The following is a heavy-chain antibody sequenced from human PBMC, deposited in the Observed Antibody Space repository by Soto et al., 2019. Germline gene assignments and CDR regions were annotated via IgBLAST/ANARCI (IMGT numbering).Heavy chain of an antibody. CDR3: ARESVKIFGVDVFDY. V-gene: IGHV3-48*03. CDR1: GFSFSNYE. CDR2: ITSSGSTT. D-gene: IGHD3-3*01. J-gene: IGHJ4*02. Sequence: PGGSLRLSCAVSGFSFSNYEMNWVRQAPGKGLEWISYITSSGSTTYYADSVKGRFTVSRDNAKNSLYLEMSSLRAEDTAIYYCARESVKIFGVDVFDYWGQGALVTVSS.